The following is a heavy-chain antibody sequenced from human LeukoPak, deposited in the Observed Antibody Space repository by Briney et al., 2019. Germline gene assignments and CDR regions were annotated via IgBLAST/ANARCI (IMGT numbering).Heavy chain of an antibody. J-gene: IGHJ3*02. CDR2: IYSGGIT. Sequence: GRSLRLSCAASGFTVSTNYMSWVRQAPGKGVEWVALIYSGGITQYADSVKGRFTISRDNSKNTLYLQMTSLRAEDAAVYHCARDGYYDSSGYRKHDGFDIWGQGTLVTVSS. V-gene: IGHV3-66*01. D-gene: IGHD3-22*01. CDR1: GFTVSTNY. CDR3: ARDGYYDSSGYRKHDGFDI.